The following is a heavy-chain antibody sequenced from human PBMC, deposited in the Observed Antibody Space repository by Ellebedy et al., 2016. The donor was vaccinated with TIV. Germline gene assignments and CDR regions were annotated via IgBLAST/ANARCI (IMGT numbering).Heavy chain of an antibody. CDR1: GFTFSNAW. Sequence: GGSLRLSCAASGFTFSNAWMSWVRQAPGKGLEWVGRIKSKTDGGAADYAAPVKGRFTISRDDSKNTLYLQMNSLKTEDTAVYFCTTVYRYNYDSVWGQGTLVTVPS. CDR3: TTVYRYNYDSV. D-gene: IGHD5-18*01. J-gene: IGHJ4*02. CDR2: IKSKTDGGAA. V-gene: IGHV3-15*01.